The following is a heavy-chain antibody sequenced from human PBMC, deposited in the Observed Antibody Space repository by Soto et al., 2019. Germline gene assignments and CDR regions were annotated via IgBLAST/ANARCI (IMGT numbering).Heavy chain of an antibody. Sequence: QVQLVQSGAEVKKPGSSVKVSCKASGGTFSSYTFSWVRQAPGQGLEWMGGIVPLFGTTNDAKIFQGRVTISADESTSTVYMALSSLRSEDSAMYYCARDGDVTSTRPRGACASWGQGTVITVSS. J-gene: IGHJ3*02. V-gene: IGHV1-69*01. D-gene: IGHD6-6*01. CDR3: ARDGDVTSTRPRGACAS. CDR1: GGTFSSYT. CDR2: IVPLFGTT.